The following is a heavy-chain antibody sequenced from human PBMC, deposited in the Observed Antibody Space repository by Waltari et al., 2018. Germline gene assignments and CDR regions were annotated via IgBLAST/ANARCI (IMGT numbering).Heavy chain of an antibody. CDR3: ARDTKRYGYGDYGIHVY. J-gene: IGHJ4*02. V-gene: IGHV4-39*07. D-gene: IGHD4-17*01. CDR2: IYYSGST. CDR1: GGSISSSSYY. Sequence: QLQLQESGPGLVKPSETLSLTCTVSGGSISSSSYYWGWIRQPPGKGLEWIGSIYYSGSTYYNPSLKSRVTISVDTSKNQFSLKLSSVTAADTAVYYCARDTKRYGYGDYGIHVYWGQGTLVTVSS.